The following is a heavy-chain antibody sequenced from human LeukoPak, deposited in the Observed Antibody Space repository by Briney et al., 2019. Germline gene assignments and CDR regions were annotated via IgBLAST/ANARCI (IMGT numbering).Heavy chain of an antibody. CDR2: FDPEDGET. CDR3: TTYTSCTGGSCNSRPEDTFDH. Sequence: ASVKVSCKVSGYTLTELSMHWVRQAPGKGLEWMGGFDPEDGETIYAQKFQDRVTMTEDTSTDTAYMELSSLRSEDTAVYYCTTYTSCTGGSCNSRPEDTFDHWGQGTLVIVSS. V-gene: IGHV1-24*01. D-gene: IGHD2-15*01. CDR1: GYTLTELS. J-gene: IGHJ4*02.